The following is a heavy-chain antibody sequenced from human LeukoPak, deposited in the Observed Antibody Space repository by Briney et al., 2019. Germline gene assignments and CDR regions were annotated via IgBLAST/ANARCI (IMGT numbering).Heavy chain of an antibody. CDR2: IYYSGST. D-gene: IGHD4-17*01. CDR1: GGSISSGDYY. CDR3: ASYGDYPRYYSDY. V-gene: IGHV4-30-4*01. J-gene: IGHJ4*02. Sequence: SQTLSLTCTVSGGSISSGDYYWSWIRQPPGKGLEWIGYIYYSGSTYYNPSLKSRVTISVDTSKNQFSLKLSSVTAADTAVYYCASYGDYPRYYSDYWGQGTLVTVSS.